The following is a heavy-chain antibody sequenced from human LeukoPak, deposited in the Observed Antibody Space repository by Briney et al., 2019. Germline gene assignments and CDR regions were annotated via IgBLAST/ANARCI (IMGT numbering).Heavy chain of an antibody. D-gene: IGHD1-26*01. Sequence: SETLSLTCSVSGGSISNCYWSWLRQPPGKGLEWIGYSHYNGSPNYNPSLKSRVTISLDTSKNHFSLKLSSVTAADTAVYYCARGLYSGSYYDYWGQGTLVTVSS. V-gene: IGHV4-59*01. CDR2: SHYNGSP. J-gene: IGHJ4*02. CDR1: GGSISNCY. CDR3: ARGLYSGSYYDY.